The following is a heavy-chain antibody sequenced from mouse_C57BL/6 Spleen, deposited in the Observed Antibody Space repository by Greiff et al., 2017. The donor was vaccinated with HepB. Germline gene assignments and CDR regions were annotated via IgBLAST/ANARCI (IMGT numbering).Heavy chain of an antibody. D-gene: IGHD2-1*01. V-gene: IGHV3-6*01. J-gene: IGHJ1*03. Sequence: EVKLMESGPGLVKPSQSLSLTCSVTGYSITSGYYWNWIRQFPGNKLEWMGYISYDGSNNYNPSLKNRISITRDTSKNQFFLKLNSVTTEDTATYYCARDLPYVWGTGTTVTVSS. CDR2: ISYDGSN. CDR3: ARDLPYV. CDR1: GYSITSGYY.